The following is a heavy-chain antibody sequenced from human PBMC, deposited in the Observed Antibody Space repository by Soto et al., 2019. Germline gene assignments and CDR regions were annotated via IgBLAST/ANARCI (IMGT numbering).Heavy chain of an antibody. D-gene: IGHD5-18*01. J-gene: IGHJ6*02. CDR3: TTMDVDTAMVYYYYGMDV. CDR1: GFTFSNAW. V-gene: IGHV3-15*07. Sequence: GGSLRLSCAASGFTFSNAWMNWVRQAPGKGLEWVGRIKSKTDGGTTDYAAPVKSRFTISRDDSKNTLYLQMNSLKTEDTAVYYCTTMDVDTAMVYYYYGMDVWGQGTTVTVSS. CDR2: IKSKTDGGTT.